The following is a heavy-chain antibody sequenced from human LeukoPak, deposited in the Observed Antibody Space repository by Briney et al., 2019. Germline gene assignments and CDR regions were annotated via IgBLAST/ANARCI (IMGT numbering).Heavy chain of an antibody. CDR1: GGSISTYY. CDR2: IYYSGST. J-gene: IGHJ6*02. V-gene: IGHV4-59*01. Sequence: SSETLSLTCTVSGGSISTYYRSWIRQPPGKGLEWIGYIYYSGSTNYNPSLKSRVTISVDTSKNQFSLKLTSVTAADTAVYYCVRDRDSGTYYYYYGMDVWGQGTTVTVSS. D-gene: IGHD1-26*01. CDR3: VRDRDSGTYYYYYGMDV.